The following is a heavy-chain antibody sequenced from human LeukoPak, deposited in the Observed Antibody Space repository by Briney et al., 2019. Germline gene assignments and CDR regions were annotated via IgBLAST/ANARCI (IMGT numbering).Heavy chain of an antibody. CDR1: GGSISSGSYY. CDR2: INHSGST. CDR3: ARHGVATWFDP. Sequence: SETLSLTCTVSGGSISSGSYYWSWIRQPAGKGLEWIGEINHSGSTNYNPSLKSRVTMSVDTSKNQFSVKLSSVTAADTAVYYCARHGVATWFDPWGQGTLVTVSS. J-gene: IGHJ5*02. V-gene: IGHV4-61*10. D-gene: IGHD2-15*01.